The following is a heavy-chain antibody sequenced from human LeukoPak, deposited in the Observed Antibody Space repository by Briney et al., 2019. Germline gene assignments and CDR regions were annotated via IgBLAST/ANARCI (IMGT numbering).Heavy chain of an antibody. Sequence: ASVKVSCKASGGTFSSYAISWVRQAPGQGLEWMGRIIPILGIANYAQKFQGRVTITADKSTSIAYMELSSLRSEDTAVYYCAKQQLSEAFDIWGQGTMVTVSS. V-gene: IGHV1-69*04. J-gene: IGHJ3*02. D-gene: IGHD6-13*01. CDR2: IIPILGIA. CDR1: GGTFSSYA. CDR3: AKQQLSEAFDI.